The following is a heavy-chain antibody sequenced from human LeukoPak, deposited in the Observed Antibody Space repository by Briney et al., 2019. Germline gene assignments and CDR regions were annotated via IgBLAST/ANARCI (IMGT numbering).Heavy chain of an antibody. CDR2: INHSGST. J-gene: IGHJ2*01. CDR3: ARQGGYYGSGSYYTIDWYFDL. Sequence: SETLSLTCAVYGGSFSGYYWSWIRQPPGKGLEWIGEINHSGSTNYDPSLKSRVTISVDTSKNQFSLKLSSVTAADTAVYYCARQGGYYGSGSYYTIDWYFDLWGRGTLVTVSS. D-gene: IGHD3-10*01. V-gene: IGHV4-34*01. CDR1: GGSFSGYY.